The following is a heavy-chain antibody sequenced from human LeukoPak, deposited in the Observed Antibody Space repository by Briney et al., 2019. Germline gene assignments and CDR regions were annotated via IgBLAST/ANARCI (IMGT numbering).Heavy chain of an antibody. Sequence: ASVKVSCKASGGTFSSYAISWVRQAPGQGLEWMGRIIPILGIANYAQKFQGRVTITADKSTSTAYMELSSLRSEDTALYYCAKDDGWDQLGLFDYWGQGTLVTVSS. CDR1: GGTFSSYA. D-gene: IGHD7-27*01. CDR2: IIPILGIA. J-gene: IGHJ4*02. CDR3: AKDDGWDQLGLFDY. V-gene: IGHV1-69*04.